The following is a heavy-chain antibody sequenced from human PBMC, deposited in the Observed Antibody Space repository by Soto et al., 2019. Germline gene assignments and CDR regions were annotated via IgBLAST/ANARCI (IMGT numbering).Heavy chain of an antibody. CDR3: AKDNCISTSCYRLYNWFDP. V-gene: IGHV3-30*18. Sequence: QVQLVESGGGVVQPGRSLRLSCAASGFTFSSYGMHWVRQAPGKGLEWVAVISYGGSNKYYADSVKGRFTISRDNSKXXLXXQVNNLRAEDTAVYYCAKDNCISTSCYRLYNWFDPWGQGTLVTVSS. J-gene: IGHJ5*02. CDR2: ISYGGSNK. CDR1: GFTFSSYG. D-gene: IGHD2-2*01.